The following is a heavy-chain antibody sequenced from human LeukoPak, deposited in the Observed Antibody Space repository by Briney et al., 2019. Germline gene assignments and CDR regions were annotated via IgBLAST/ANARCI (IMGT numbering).Heavy chain of an antibody. D-gene: IGHD3-22*01. CDR2: ISDRGGIS. J-gene: IGHJ4*02. V-gene: IGHV3-23*01. Sequence: PGGSLRLSCAVSGITLSNYGMSWVRQVPGKGLEWVAGISDRGGISNYADSVKGRFTISRDISKNTLYLQMNSLRAEDTAVYFCAKRGVVIRVILVGFHEEASYFDSWGQGALVTVSS. CDR3: AKRGVVIRVILVGFHEEASYFDS. CDR1: GITLSNYG.